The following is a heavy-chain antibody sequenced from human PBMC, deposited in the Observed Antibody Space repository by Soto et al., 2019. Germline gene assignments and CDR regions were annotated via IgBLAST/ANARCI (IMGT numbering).Heavy chain of an antibody. D-gene: IGHD2-2*01. CDR2: IIPILGIA. V-gene: IGHV1-69*02. CDR1: GGTFSSYT. CDR3: ARGFVRPAAITGDAFPV. J-gene: IGHJ3*01. Sequence: VASVKVSCKASGGTFSSYTISWVRQAPGQGLEWMGRIIPILGIANYAQKFQGRVTITADKSTSTAYMELSSLRSEDTAVYYWARGFVRPAAITGDAFPVWGQGTMVTVSS.